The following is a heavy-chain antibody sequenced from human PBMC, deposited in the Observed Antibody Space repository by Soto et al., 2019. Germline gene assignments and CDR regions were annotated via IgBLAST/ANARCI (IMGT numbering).Heavy chain of an antibody. J-gene: IGHJ4*02. D-gene: IGHD4-17*01. Sequence: QMQLVQSGPEVKKPGTSVKVSCKASGFTFTSSAVQWVRQARGQRLEWIGWIVVGSGNTNYAQKFQERVTITRDMSTSTAYMELSSLRSEDTAVYYCAAVPTDYGDYAPFDYWGQGTLVTVSS. CDR2: IVVGSGNT. CDR3: AAVPTDYGDYAPFDY. V-gene: IGHV1-58*01. CDR1: GFTFTSSA.